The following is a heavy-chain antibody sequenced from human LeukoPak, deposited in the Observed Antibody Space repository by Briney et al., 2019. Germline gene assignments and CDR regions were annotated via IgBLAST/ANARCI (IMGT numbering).Heavy chain of an antibody. CDR3: ATAYCSSTSCPT. V-gene: IGHV3-23*01. CDR1: GFTFSSYA. CDR2: INDSGDST. J-gene: IGHJ5*02. D-gene: IGHD2-2*01. Sequence: PGGSLRLSCAASGFTFSSYAMSWVRQAPGKGLEWVSSINDSGDSTYYADPVKGRFTISRDNSKSTLYLLMNNLRAEDTAIFYCATAYCSSTSCPTWGQGTLVTVSS.